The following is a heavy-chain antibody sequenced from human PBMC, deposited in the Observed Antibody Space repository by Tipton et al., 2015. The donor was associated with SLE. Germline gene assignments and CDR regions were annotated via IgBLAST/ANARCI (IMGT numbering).Heavy chain of an antibody. J-gene: IGHJ4*02. CDR2: VSYTGSA. Sequence: LRLSCTVSGGSITSHYWTWIRQPPGKEFEWLAYVSYTGSATYNPSLRSRVSISLDTSENQFSLRVTSVTAADSAVYYCARLSAYYRVFDLWGQGTQVTVSS. CDR3: ARLSAYYRVFDL. CDR1: GGSITSHY. V-gene: IGHV4-59*08. D-gene: IGHD3-3*01.